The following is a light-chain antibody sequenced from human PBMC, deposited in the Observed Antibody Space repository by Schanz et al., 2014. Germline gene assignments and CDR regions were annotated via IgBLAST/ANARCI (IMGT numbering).Light chain of an antibody. CDR2: EGS. V-gene: IGLV2-23*01. Sequence: QSALTQPRSVSGSPGQSVTISCTGTSSDVGSYNLVSWYQQHPGKAPKLMIYEGSKRPSGVSNRFSGSKSGNTASLTISGLQAEDEADYYCCSYAGSSTSLVFGGGTKLTVL. CDR3: CSYAGSSTSLV. CDR1: SSDVGSYNL. J-gene: IGLJ3*02.